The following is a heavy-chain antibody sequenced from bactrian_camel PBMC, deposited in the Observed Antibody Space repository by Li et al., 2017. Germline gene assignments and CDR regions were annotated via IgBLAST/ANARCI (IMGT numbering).Heavy chain of an antibody. CDR3: ALGGSASAWTSLSASAFQY. D-gene: IGHD3*01. Sequence: HVQLVESGGGSVQPGGSLKLSCTSLGFLFDEPAMGWYRQVPGKECELVSFIRSDGHTHYADSVKGRFTISQDTAKNSVYLQMNNLKPEDTAVYYCALGGSASAWTSLSASAFQYWGQGTQVTVS. CDR1: GFLFDEPA. J-gene: IGHJ4*01. V-gene: IGHV3S60*01. CDR2: IRSDGHT.